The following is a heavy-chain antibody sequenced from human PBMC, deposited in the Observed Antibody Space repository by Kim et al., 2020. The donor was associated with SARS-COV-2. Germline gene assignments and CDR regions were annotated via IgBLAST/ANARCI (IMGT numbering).Heavy chain of an antibody. J-gene: IGHJ4*02. Sequence: FSNPSLKSRVTISVDTSKNPFSLKLSSVTAADTAVYYCARGVAAGYYFDYWGQGTLVTVSS. CDR3: ARGVAAGYYFDY. D-gene: IGHD6-19*01. V-gene: IGHV4-31*02.